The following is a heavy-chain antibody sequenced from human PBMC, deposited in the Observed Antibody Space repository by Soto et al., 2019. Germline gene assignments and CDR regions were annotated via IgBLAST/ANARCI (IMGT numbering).Heavy chain of an antibody. CDR3: GRDPNGTKRYYYFDY. Sequence: GASVKVSCKASGYTFTSYYMHWLRQAPGQGLEWMGIINPSGGSTSYAQKFQGRVTMTRDTSTSTVYMELSSLRSEDTAVYYCGRDPNGTKRYYYFDYWGQGTRVTVSS. J-gene: IGHJ4*02. V-gene: IGHV1-46*01. CDR2: INPSGGST. CDR1: GYTFTSYY. D-gene: IGHD1-1*01.